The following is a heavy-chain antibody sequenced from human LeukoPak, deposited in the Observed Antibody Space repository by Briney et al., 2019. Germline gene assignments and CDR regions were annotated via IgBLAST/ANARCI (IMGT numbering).Heavy chain of an antibody. J-gene: IGHJ4*02. V-gene: IGHV1-69*04. CDR1: GGTFSSYA. CDR3: ARDVYSYDFWSGYYTGEDY. CDR2: IIPILGIA. D-gene: IGHD3-3*01. Sequence: VASVKVSCKASGGTFSSYAISWVRQAPGQGLEWMGRIIPILGIANYAQKFQGRVTITADKSTSTAYMELSSLRSEDTAVYYCARDVYSYDFWSGYYTGEDYWGQGTLVTVPS.